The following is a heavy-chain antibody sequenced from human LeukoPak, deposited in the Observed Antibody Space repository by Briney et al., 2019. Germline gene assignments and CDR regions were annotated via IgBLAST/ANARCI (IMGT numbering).Heavy chain of an antibody. CDR2: IIGTGGT. Sequence: GGSPRLSCAASGFTFDTYAMTWVRQAPGKGLEWVSSIIGTGGTLYADSVKGRFTISRDNSKNTLYLQVNSLRVEDTAIYYCACQREYCSSGRCYFDHWGQGTLVTVSS. V-gene: IGHV3-23*01. J-gene: IGHJ4*02. CDR1: GFTFDTYA. D-gene: IGHD2-2*01. CDR3: ACQREYCSSGRCYFDH.